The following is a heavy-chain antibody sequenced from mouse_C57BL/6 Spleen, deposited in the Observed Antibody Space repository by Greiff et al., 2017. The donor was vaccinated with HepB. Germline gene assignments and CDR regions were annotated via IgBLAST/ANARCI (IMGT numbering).Heavy chain of an antibody. CDR1: GFTFSSYA. J-gene: IGHJ2*01. CDR3: AKCYDYDEYYFDY. CDR2: ISDGGSYT. D-gene: IGHD2-4*01. Sequence: EVKLMESGGGLVKPGGSLKLSCAASGFTFSSYAMSWVRQTPEKRLEWVATISDGGSYTYYPDNVKGRFTISRDNAKNNLYLQMSHLKSEDTAMYYCAKCYDYDEYYFDYWGQGTTLTVSS. V-gene: IGHV5-4*03.